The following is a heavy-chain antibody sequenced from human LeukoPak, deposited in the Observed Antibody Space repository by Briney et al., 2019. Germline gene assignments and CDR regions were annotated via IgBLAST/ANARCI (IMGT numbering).Heavy chain of an antibody. J-gene: IGHJ4*02. CDR3: ASDRVTTEY. Sequence: GGSLRLSCAASGFTFSSYGMHWVRQGPGKGLVWVSRINSDGTTTNYADSVKGRFTISRDNAKNTLYLQMNSLRAEDTAVYYCASDRVTTEYWGQGTLVTVSS. V-gene: IGHV3-74*01. CDR1: GFTFSSYG. CDR2: INSDGTTT. D-gene: IGHD4-17*01.